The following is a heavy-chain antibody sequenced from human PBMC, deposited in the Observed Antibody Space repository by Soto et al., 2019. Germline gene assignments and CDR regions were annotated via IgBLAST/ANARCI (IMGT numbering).Heavy chain of an antibody. CDR3: AKDRVAARYYYYYGMDV. J-gene: IGHJ6*02. D-gene: IGHD6-6*01. CDR2: ISYDGSNK. Sequence: GGSLRLSCAASGFTFSSYGMHWVRQAPGKGLEWVAVISYDGSNKYYADSVKGRFTISRDNSKNTLYPQMNSLRAEDTAVYYCAKDRVAARYYYYYGMDVWGQGTTVTVSS. CDR1: GFTFSSYG. V-gene: IGHV3-30*18.